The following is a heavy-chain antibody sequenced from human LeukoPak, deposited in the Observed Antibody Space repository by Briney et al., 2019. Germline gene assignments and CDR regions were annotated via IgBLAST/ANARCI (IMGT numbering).Heavy chain of an antibody. CDR3: ARQYIAAANLYFDY. D-gene: IGHD6-13*01. CDR2: IYYSGST. CDR1: GGSISSSSYY. J-gene: IGHJ4*02. V-gene: IGHV4-39*01. Sequence: PSETLSLTCSASGGSISSSSYYWGWIRQPPGKGLEWIGTIYYSGSTFYKPSLTSRVTISVDTSKNQFSLKLSSVTAADTAVYYCARQYIAAANLYFDYWGQGTLVTVSS.